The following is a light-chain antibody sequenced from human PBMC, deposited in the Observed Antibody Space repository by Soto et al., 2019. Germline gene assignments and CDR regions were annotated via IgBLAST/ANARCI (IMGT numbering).Light chain of an antibody. Sequence: QLTQSPASLSASVVDRFTITFLASQSISSWLAWYQQKPGKAPKLLIYDASSLESGVPSRFSGSGSGTEFTLTISSLQSEDFAVYYCQQYHNWPITFGQGTRLEIK. CDR1: QSISSW. V-gene: IGKV1-5*01. J-gene: IGKJ5*01. CDR3: QQYHNWPIT. CDR2: DAS.